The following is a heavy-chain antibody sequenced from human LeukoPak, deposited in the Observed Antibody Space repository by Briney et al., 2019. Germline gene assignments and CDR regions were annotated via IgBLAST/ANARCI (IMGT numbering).Heavy chain of an antibody. CDR2: ISAYNGNT. Sequence: ASVKVSCKASGYTFTSYGISWVRQAPGQGLEWMGWISAYNGNTNYAQKLQGRVTMTTDTSTSTAYMELRSLRSDDTAVYYCARGPDIVLMVYARYYFDYWGQGTLVTVSS. J-gene: IGHJ4*02. CDR1: GYTFTSYG. CDR3: ARGPDIVLMVYARYYFDY. V-gene: IGHV1-18*01. D-gene: IGHD2-8*01.